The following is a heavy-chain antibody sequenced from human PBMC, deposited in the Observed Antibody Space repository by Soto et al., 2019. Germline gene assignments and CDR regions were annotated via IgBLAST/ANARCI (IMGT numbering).Heavy chain of an antibody. CDR3: ASLGQQLVRGYYYGMDV. J-gene: IGHJ6*02. CDR1: GFTFSSYA. CDR2: ISYDGSNK. D-gene: IGHD6-13*01. Sequence: GGSLRLSCAASGFTFSSYAMHWVRQAPGKGLEWVAVISYDGSNKYYADSVKGRFTISRDNSKNTLYLQMNSLRAEDTAVYYCASLGQQLVRGYYYGMDVWGQGTTVTVSS. V-gene: IGHV3-30-3*01.